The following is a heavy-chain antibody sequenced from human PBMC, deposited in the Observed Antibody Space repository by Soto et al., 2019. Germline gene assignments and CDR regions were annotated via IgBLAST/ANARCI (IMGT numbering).Heavy chain of an antibody. D-gene: IGHD3-22*01. J-gene: IGHJ5*02. V-gene: IGHV4-30-4*01. CDR3: ARGQGYYYDSSASNWFDP. CDR1: GGSISSGDYY. CDR2: IFNSGRT. Sequence: SETLSLTCTVSGGSISSGDYYWSWIRQPPGKGLEWIGYIFNSGRTYYSPSLKRRVTISLGTSKDQFSLKVGSVTAADTAVYYCARGQGYYYDSSASNWFDPWGQGTLVTVS.